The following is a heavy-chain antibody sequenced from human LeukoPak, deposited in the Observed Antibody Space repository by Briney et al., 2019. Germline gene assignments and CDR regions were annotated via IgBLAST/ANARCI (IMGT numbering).Heavy chain of an antibody. CDR3: ARRYSGYDYGVDY. CDR2: IYPGDSDT. CDR1: GYSFTNYW. J-gene: IGHJ4*02. D-gene: IGHD5-12*01. V-gene: IGHV5-51*01. Sequence: KCGESLKISCKGSGYSFTNYWIGWVRQMPGKGLEWVGIIYPGDSDTRYSPSFQGQVTISADKSISTAYLQWSSLKASDTAMYYCARRYSGYDYGVDYWGQGTLVTVSS.